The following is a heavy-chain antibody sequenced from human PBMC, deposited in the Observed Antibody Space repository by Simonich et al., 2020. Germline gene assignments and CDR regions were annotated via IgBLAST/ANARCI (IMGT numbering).Heavy chain of an antibody. J-gene: IGHJ3*02. CDR2: ISYDGSNK. V-gene: IGHV3-30*05. CDR3: AREGAGNDAFDI. Sequence: VQLVESGGGLVKPGGSLRLSCAASGFTFSSYSMNWVRQAPGKGLEWVAVISYDGSNKYYADSVKGRFTISRDNSKNTLYLQMNSLRAEDTAVYYCAREGAGNDAFDIWGQGTMVTVSS. CDR1: GFTFSSYS. D-gene: IGHD1-26*01.